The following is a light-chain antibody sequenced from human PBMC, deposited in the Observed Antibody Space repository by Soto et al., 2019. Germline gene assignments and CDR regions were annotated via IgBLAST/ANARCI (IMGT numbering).Light chain of an antibody. CDR1: QSVSSY. Sequence: EIALTQSPATLSLSPGERATLSCRASQSVSSYLAWYQQKPGQPPRLLIYDASNRATGIPARFSGSGSGTDFTLTISSLEPEDFAVYYCQQRSNWPLTFGGGTKVAI. J-gene: IGKJ4*01. CDR2: DAS. CDR3: QQRSNWPLT. V-gene: IGKV3-11*01.